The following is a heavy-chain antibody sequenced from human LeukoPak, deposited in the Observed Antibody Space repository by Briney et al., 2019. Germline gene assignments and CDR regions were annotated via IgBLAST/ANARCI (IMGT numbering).Heavy chain of an antibody. J-gene: IGHJ4*02. CDR1: GFTFSSYW. Sequence: PGGSLRLSCAASGFTFSSYWMSWVRQAPGQGLEWVANIKQDGSEKYYVDSVKGRFTISRDNAKNSLYLQMNSLRAEDTAVYYCESTSYCSRTSCLSLDHWGQGTQVTVSS. V-gene: IGHV3-7*01. CDR3: ESTSYCSRTSCLSLDH. CDR2: IKQDGSEK. D-gene: IGHD2-2*01.